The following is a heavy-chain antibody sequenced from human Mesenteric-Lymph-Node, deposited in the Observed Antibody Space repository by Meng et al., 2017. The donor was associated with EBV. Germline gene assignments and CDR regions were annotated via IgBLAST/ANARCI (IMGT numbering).Heavy chain of an antibody. CDR2: ICYSGST. CDR3: ARQVAATFAGLSFDS. J-gene: IGHJ4*02. D-gene: IGHD3-16*01. CDR1: GRSINSSHST. Sequence: QVHVPGLGKASRTLYLPGSFSGRSINSSHSTWGWIRQPQGKGQEWIGTICYSGSTAYNPYLKNRVTRSVDTSKNPFSVNLSSVTAADTAVYYCARQVAATFAGLSFDSWGQRTLVTVSS. V-gene: IGHV4-39*01.